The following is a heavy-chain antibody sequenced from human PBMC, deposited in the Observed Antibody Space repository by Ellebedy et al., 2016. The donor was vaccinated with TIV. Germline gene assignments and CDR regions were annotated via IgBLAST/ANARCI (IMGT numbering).Heavy chain of an antibody. Sequence: GESLKISXVASGFPFSNYWMHWVRPVPGKGLMWVSRLNTDGTTTRYADSVKGRFPISRDNAKNTVFLQIESLTAEGTAVYYSVRSFGRVFDPWGQGTLVTVSS. J-gene: IGHJ5*02. D-gene: IGHD3-10*01. CDR2: LNTDGTTT. V-gene: IGHV3-74*01. CDR1: GFPFSNYW. CDR3: VRSFGRVFDP.